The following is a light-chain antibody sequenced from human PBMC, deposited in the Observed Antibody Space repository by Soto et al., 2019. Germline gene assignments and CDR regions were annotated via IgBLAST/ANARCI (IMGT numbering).Light chain of an antibody. CDR1: SSDVGDHNL. Sequence: QSALTQPASVSGSPGQSITISCTGTSSDVGDHNLVSWYQQHPGKAPKLLIYDVSNRPSGVSDRFSGSKSGNTASLTISGLQAEDEGDYYCSSYTRSSLSVLFGGGTQLTVL. CDR2: DVS. V-gene: IGLV2-14*01. J-gene: IGLJ3*02. CDR3: SSYTRSSLSVL.